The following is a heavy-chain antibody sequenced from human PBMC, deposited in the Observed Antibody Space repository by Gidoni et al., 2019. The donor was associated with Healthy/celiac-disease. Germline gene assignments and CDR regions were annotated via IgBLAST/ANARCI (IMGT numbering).Heavy chain of an antibody. D-gene: IGHD2-2*02. V-gene: IGHV3-15*01. Sequence: EVQLVESGGGLVKPGGSLRLSCAASGFTFSNAWMSWVRQAPGKGLEWVGRIKSKTDGGTTDYSAPVKGRFTISRDDSKNTLYLQMNSLKTEDTAVYYCTIRYCSSTSCYIGDAFDIWGQGTMVTVSS. CDR3: TIRYCSSTSCYIGDAFDI. J-gene: IGHJ3*02. CDR2: IKSKTDGGTT. CDR1: GFTFSNAW.